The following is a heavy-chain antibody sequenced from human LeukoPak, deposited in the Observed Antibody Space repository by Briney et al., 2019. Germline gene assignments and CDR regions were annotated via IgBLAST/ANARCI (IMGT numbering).Heavy chain of an antibody. Sequence: GASVKVSCKASGYTFTSYAISWVRQAPGQGLEWMGGIIPIFGTANYAQKFQGRVTITADESTSTAYMELSSLRSEDTAVYYCARDRGYDFPGYCYYMDVWGKGTTVTVSS. CDR2: IIPIFGTA. V-gene: IGHV1-69*13. D-gene: IGHD3-3*01. CDR1: GYTFTSYA. J-gene: IGHJ6*03. CDR3: ARDRGYDFPGYCYYMDV.